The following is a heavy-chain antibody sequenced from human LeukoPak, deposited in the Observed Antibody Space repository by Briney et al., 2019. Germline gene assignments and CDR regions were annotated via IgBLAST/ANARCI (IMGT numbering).Heavy chain of an antibody. D-gene: IGHD3-22*01. Sequence: GESLRLSCAASGFTFISYVMSWVRQAPGKGLEWVSAISGSGGSTYYADSVKGRFTISIDNSKNTLYLQMNRLRAEDTAVYFSANAALYYDSSGYDSWGQGTLVTVSS. V-gene: IGHV3-23*01. J-gene: IGHJ4*02. CDR3: ANAALYYDSSGYDS. CDR1: GFTFISYV. CDR2: ISGSGGST.